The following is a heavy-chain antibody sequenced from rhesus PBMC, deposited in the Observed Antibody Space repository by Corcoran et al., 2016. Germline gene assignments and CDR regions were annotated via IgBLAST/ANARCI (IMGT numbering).Heavy chain of an antibody. CDR3: AKDGTKYNWNYGDGLDS. Sequence: EVQLVESGGGLAKPGGSLRLSCAASGFTFSDYYMDWVRQAPGKGLEWVSRISNGGGSTWYADSVKGRFTISRENAKNTLYLQMNSLRAEDTAVYYCAKDGTKYNWNYGDGLDSWGQGVVVTVSS. V-gene: IGHV3-178*02. J-gene: IGHJ6*01. CDR2: ISNGGGST. CDR1: GFTFSDYY. D-gene: IGHD1-26*01.